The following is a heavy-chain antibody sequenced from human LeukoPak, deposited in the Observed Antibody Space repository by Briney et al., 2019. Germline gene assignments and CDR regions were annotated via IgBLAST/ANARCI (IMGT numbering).Heavy chain of an antibody. J-gene: IGHJ4*02. CDR3: ARDSSGTFDY. CDR2: IYYSGSI. CDR1: GGSISSGGYY. V-gene: IGHV4-31*03. D-gene: IGHD3-22*01. Sequence: SETLSLTCTVSGGSISSGGYYWSWIRQHPGKGLEWIGYIYYSGSIYYNPSLKSRVTISVDTSKNQFSLKLSSVTAADTAVYYCARDSSGTFDYWGQGTLVTVSS.